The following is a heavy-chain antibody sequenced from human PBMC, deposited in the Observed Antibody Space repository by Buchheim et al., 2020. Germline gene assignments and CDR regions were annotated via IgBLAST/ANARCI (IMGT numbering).Heavy chain of an antibody. V-gene: IGHV3-33*01. CDR2: IWYDGSNK. CDR3: AREEGHYYYYGMDV. J-gene: IGHJ6*02. Sequence: QVQLVESGGGVVQPGRSLRLSCAASGFTFSSYGMHWVRQAPGKGLEWVAVIWYDGSNKYYADSVKGRFTISRDNSKNTLYLQMNSLRAEDTAVYYCAREEGHYYYYGMDVWGQGTT. CDR1: GFTFSSYG.